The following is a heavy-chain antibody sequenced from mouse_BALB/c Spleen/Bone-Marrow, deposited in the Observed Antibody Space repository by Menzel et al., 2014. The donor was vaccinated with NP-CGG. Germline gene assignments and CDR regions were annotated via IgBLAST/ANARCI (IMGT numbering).Heavy chain of an antibody. CDR2: IDPANGNT. J-gene: IGHJ3*01. Sequence: VQLQQSGAELVKPGASVKLSCTASGFNIKDTYMHWVKQRPEQGLEWIGRIDPANGNTKYDPKFQGKATITADTSSNKAYLQLSSLTSEDTAVYYCARNGNYGAWFAYWGQGTLVTVSA. D-gene: IGHD2-1*01. CDR3: ARNGNYGAWFAY. CDR1: GFNIKDTY. V-gene: IGHV14-3*02.